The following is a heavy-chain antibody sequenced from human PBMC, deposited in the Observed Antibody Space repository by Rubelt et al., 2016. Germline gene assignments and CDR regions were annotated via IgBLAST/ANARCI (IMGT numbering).Heavy chain of an antibody. D-gene: IGHD6-13*01. Sequence: QVQLQQWGAGLLKPSETLSLTCAVYGGSFSGYYWSWIRQPPGKGLEWIGEINHSGSTNYNPSLKSRVTISVDTSKNQFSLKLSSVTAADTAVYYCARTPPRYSSSWYFGYWGQGTLVTVSS. CDR2: INHSGST. CDR3: ARTPPRYSSSWYFGY. V-gene: IGHV4-34*01. CDR1: GGSFSGYY. J-gene: IGHJ4*02.